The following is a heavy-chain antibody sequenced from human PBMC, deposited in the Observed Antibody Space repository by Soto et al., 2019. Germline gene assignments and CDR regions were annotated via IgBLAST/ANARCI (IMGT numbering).Heavy chain of an antibody. Sequence: QVQLVQSGAEVKKPGASLKVSCKASGYSFTSYDMNWLRQVPGQGPEWMGWMNPNSANTGYAQKFQGRITMSRDMSTRTAYMELSSLTSEDTAVYYCARGGFLDPHTDGCGRGTTITVSS. CDR3: ARGGFLDPHTDG. V-gene: IGHV1-8*01. CDR1: GYSFTSYD. J-gene: IGHJ6*02. CDR2: MNPNSANT.